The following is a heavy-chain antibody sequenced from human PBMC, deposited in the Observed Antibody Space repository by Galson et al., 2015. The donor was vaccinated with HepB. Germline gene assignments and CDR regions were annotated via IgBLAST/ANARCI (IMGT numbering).Heavy chain of an antibody. CDR3: AKEPKQLLSPHFDS. J-gene: IGHJ4*02. V-gene: IGHV3-30*18. CDR2: ITYNGNNK. D-gene: IGHD2-2*01. Sequence: SLRLSCAASGFTFSSYGMHWVRQAPGKGLEWVAVITYNGNNKFYADSVKGRFTISRDNSKNTLFLQMNSLRGEDTAVYYGAKEPKQLLSPHFDSGGQGALVTVAS. CDR1: GFTFSSYG.